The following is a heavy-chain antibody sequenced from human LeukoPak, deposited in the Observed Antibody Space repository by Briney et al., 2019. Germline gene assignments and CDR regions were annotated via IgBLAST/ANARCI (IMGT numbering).Heavy chain of an antibody. Sequence: AGGSLRLSCAASGFTFSNYAMNWVRQAPGKGLEWVSGIGRSGDSTYYADSVKGRFTISRDNSKNTLYLQRNGLRAEDTAIYYCASDWMQLWLPFYWGQGTLVTVSS. V-gene: IGHV3-23*01. CDR2: IGRSGDST. CDR3: ASDWMQLWLPFY. J-gene: IGHJ4*02. CDR1: GFTFSNYA. D-gene: IGHD5-18*01.